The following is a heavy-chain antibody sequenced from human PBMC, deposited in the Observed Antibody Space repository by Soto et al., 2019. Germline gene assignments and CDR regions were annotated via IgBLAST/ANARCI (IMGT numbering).Heavy chain of an antibody. Sequence: PGESLKISCKGSGYSFTSYWIGWVRQMPGKGLEWMGIIYPGDSDTRYSPSFQGQVTISADKSISTAYLQWSSLKASDTAMYYCARTRHDSSGLQDAFDIWGQGTMVTVSS. V-gene: IGHV5-51*01. D-gene: IGHD3-22*01. J-gene: IGHJ3*02. CDR1: GYSFTSYW. CDR2: IYPGDSDT. CDR3: ARTRHDSSGLQDAFDI.